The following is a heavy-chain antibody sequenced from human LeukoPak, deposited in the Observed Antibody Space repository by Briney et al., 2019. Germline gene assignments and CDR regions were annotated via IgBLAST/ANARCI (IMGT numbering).Heavy chain of an antibody. V-gene: IGHV3-21*04. J-gene: IGHJ4*02. CDR2: ISSDSSYT. CDR3: AKEEDIVVVVAAPYFDY. Sequence: GGSLRLSCAASGLTFSVYSMNWVRQAPGKGLEWVSSISSDSSYTDYADSLKGRFTISRDNSKNTLYLQMNSLRAEDTAVYYCAKEEDIVVVVAAPYFDYWGQGTLVTVSS. CDR1: GLTFSVYS. D-gene: IGHD2-15*01.